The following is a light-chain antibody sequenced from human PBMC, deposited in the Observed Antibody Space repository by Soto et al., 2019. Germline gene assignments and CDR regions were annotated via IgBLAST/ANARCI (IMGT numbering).Light chain of an antibody. CDR2: GAS. CDR1: QSVSNNY. CDR3: QKYNSAPLT. J-gene: IGKJ4*01. Sequence: DIVLTQSPGTLSLSPGARATLSCRASQSVSNNYLAWYQQKPGQAPRLLIYGASTRATGIPARFSGSGSGTDFTLTISSLQPEDVAAYYCQKYNSAPLTFGGGTKVDIK. V-gene: IGKV3-20*01.